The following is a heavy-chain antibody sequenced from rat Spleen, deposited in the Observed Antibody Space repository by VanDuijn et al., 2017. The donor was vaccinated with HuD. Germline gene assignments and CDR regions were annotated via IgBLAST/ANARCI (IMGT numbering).Heavy chain of an antibody. Sequence: EVQLVESGGGLVQPGRSLKLSCAASGFTFSNYYMAWVRQAPTMGLEWVAYISSGGGDSHYRDSVKGRFTISRDNAKSTLYLQMDSLRSEDTATYYCATHPFTTEGIVYVMDAWGQGASVTVSS. CDR2: ISSGGGDS. D-gene: IGHD1-11*01. CDR3: ATHPFTTEGIVYVMDA. J-gene: IGHJ4*01. V-gene: IGHV5-25*01. CDR1: GFTFSNYY.